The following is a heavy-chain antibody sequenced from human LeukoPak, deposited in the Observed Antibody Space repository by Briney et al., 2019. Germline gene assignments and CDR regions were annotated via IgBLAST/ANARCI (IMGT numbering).Heavy chain of an antibody. CDR3: AKERVTTTTFDY. CDR1: GFTFSTYA. Sequence: GGSLKLSCAASGFTFSTYAMSWVRQAPGKGLEWVSLISGSGGSTYYADSVKGRFTISRDNGKNTLSLQMNSLGAEDTALYYCAKERVTTTTFDYWGRGTLVTVSS. CDR2: ISGSGGST. J-gene: IGHJ4*02. D-gene: IGHD4-11*01. V-gene: IGHV3-23*01.